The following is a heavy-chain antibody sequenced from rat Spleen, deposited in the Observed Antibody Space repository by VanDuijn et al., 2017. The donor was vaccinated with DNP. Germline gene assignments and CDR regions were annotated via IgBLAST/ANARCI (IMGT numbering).Heavy chain of an antibody. CDR1: GLTFSTAW. V-gene: IGHV6-6*01. CDR3: ACPST. J-gene: IGHJ2*01. Sequence: EVQILESGGGSVQPGNSLKLSCATSGLTFSTAWMYWYRQFPEKRLEWVTRIKPKSNNYATDYTESVKGRFTISRDDSKGNIYLQMKNLKEEETAIYYCACPSTWGQGVMVTVSS. D-gene: IGHD1-10*01. CDR2: IKPKSNNYAT.